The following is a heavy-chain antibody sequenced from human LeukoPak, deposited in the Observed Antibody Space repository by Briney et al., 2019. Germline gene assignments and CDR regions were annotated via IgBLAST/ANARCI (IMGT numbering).Heavy chain of an antibody. D-gene: IGHD6-13*01. CDR3: ARAIAAAGYYYYGMDV. CDR1: GYTFTGYY. J-gene: IGHJ6*02. CDR2: INPNSGGT. Sequence: ASVKVSCTASGYTFTGYYMHWVRQAPGQGLEWMGWINPNSGGTNYAQKFQGWVTMTRDTSISTAYMELSRLRSDDTAVYYCARAIAAAGYYYYGMDVWGQGTTVTVSS. V-gene: IGHV1-2*04.